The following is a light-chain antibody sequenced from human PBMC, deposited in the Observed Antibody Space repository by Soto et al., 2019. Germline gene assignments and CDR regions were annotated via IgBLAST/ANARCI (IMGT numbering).Light chain of an antibody. CDR3: QQRHMWPIT. CDR2: DAY. Sequence: EIVLTQSPGTLSLSPGQRATLSCRSSQRLSASDIAWYQQKPGQAPRLLIYDAYNRATGIPPRFSGSGSGTDFTLTISSLEPEDSAVYYCQQRHMWPITFGQGTRLEIK. J-gene: IGKJ5*01. V-gene: IGKV3-11*01. CDR1: QRLSASD.